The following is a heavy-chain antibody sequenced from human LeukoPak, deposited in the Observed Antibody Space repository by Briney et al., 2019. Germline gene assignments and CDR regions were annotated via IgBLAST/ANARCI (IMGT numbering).Heavy chain of an antibody. J-gene: IGHJ4*02. CDR2: ISAYNGNT. CDR3: ARDWAYYYDSSGYVDY. CDR1: GYTFTSYG. Sequence: ASVKVSCKASGYTFTSYGISWVRQAPGQGLEWMGWISAYNGNTNYAQKLQGRVTMTTDTSTSTAYMELRSLRSDDTAVYYCARDWAYYYDSSGYVDYWGLGTLVTVSS. V-gene: IGHV1-18*01. D-gene: IGHD3-22*01.